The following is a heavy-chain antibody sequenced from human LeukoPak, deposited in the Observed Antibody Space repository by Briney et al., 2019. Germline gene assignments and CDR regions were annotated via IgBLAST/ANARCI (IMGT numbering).Heavy chain of an antibody. CDR1: GYTFTGYY. CDR2: INPNSGGT. CDR3: ARDVGSGSYSFDY. V-gene: IGHV1-2*02. D-gene: IGHD3-10*01. J-gene: IGHJ4*02. Sequence: ASVKVSCKASGYTFTGYYMHWVRQAPGQGLEWMGWINPNSGGTNYAQKFQGRVTMTRGTSISTAYMELSRLRSDDTAVYYCARDVGSGSYSFDYWGQGTLVTVSS.